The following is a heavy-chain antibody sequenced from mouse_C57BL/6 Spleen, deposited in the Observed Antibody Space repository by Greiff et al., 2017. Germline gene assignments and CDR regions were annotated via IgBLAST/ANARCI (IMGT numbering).Heavy chain of an antibody. J-gene: IGHJ2*01. Sequence: DVKLVESGGDLVKPGGSLKLSCAASGFTFSSYGMSWVRQTPDKRLEWVATISSGGSYTYYPDSVKGRFTISRDNAKNTLYLQMSSLKSEDTAMYYCARRRSGTYFDYWGQGTTLTVSS. CDR2: ISSGGSYT. V-gene: IGHV5-6*02. CDR3: ARRRSGTYFDY. CDR1: GFTFSSYG. D-gene: IGHD3-1*01.